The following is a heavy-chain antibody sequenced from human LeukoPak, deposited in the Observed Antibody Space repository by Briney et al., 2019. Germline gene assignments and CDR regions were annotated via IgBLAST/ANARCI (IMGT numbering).Heavy chain of an antibody. CDR2: TRNKANSYTT. CDR3: ARDLGTRPSN. J-gene: IGHJ4*02. D-gene: IGHD7-27*01. Sequence: PGGSLRLSRAASGFTFSDHYMDWVRQAPGKGLEWVGRTRNKANSYTTEYAASVKGRFTISRDDSKNSLYLQMNSLKTEDTAVYYCARDLGTRPSNWGQGTLVTVSS. CDR1: GFTFSDHY. V-gene: IGHV3-72*01.